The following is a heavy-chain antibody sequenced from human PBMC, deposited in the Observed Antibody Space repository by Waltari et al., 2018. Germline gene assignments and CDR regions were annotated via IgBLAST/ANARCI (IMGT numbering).Heavy chain of an antibody. CDR1: GFTFSSYA. D-gene: IGHD2-8*01. J-gene: IGHJ4*02. CDR3: AKDRQGVWDY. CDR2: VPGDGGST. V-gene: IGHV3-23*01. Sequence: VQVLESGGGLVQPGGSLRLSCAASGFTFSSYAMTWVRQAPGRGLGWVSAVPGDGGSTDYADSVKGRFTISRDNSKNTVYLQMNSLRAEDTAIYYCAKDRQGVWDYWGQGTLVTVSS.